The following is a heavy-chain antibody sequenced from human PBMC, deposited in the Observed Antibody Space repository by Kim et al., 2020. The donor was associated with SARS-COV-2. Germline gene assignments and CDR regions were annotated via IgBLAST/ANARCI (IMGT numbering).Heavy chain of an antibody. J-gene: IGHJ4*02. CDR2: IYSGGST. CDR3: ARVQQLGEFDY. D-gene: IGHD6-13*01. Sequence: GGSLRLSCAASGFTVSSNYMSWVRQAPGKGLEWVAVIYSGGSTYYADSAMGRFTISSDNAKNTLYLQRKSLRAEDTAVYYYARVQQLGEFDYWGQGTLVTVSS. CDR1: GFTVSSNY. V-gene: IGHV3-66*02.